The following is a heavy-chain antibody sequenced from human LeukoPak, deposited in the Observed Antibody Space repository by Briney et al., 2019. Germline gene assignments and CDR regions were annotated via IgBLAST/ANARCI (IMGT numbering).Heavy chain of an antibody. CDR3: ASLAYCGGDCYSDPYGMDV. V-gene: IGHV5-51*01. J-gene: IGHJ6*02. CDR2: IWPGDSST. D-gene: IGHD2-21*02. Sequence: GESLKISCRGSGYSFTDYWVAWVRHMPGKGLEWMGFIWPGDSSTMYSPSFQGQVTISVDKSISTAYLQWDSLKASDTAMYYCASLAYCGGDCYSDPYGMDVWGQGTTVTVSS. CDR1: GYSFTDYW.